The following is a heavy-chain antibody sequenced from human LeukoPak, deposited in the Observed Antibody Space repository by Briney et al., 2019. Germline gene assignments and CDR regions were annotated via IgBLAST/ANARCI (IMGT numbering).Heavy chain of an antibody. CDR2: IYYSGST. Sequence: SETLSLTCTVSGGSISSGDYYWSWIRQPPGKGLEWIGYIYYSGSTYYNPSLKSRVTISVDTSKNQFSLKLSSVTAADTAVYYCARDSRVTMIVSWFDPWGQGTLVTVSS. J-gene: IGHJ5*02. D-gene: IGHD3-22*01. CDR1: GGSISSGDYY. CDR3: ARDSRVTMIVSWFDP. V-gene: IGHV4-30-4*08.